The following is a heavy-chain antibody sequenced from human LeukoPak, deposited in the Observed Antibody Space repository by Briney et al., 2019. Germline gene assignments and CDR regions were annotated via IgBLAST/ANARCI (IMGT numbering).Heavy chain of an antibody. CDR2: IDWDDDK. V-gene: IGHV2-70*01. CDR1: GFSLSTSGMC. D-gene: IGHD3-10*01. Sequence: SGPALVKPTQTLTLTCTFSGFSLSTSGMCVSWIRQPPGKALEWLALIDWDDDKYYITSLKTRLTIYKDTSKTQVVITMTNMEPVDTATYYCARSAYYYGSGRLDHYGMDVWGQGTTVTVSS. CDR3: ARSAYYYGSGRLDHYGMDV. J-gene: IGHJ6*02.